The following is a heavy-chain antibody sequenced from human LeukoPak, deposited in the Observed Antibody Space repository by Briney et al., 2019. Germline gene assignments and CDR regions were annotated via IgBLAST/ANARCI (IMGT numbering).Heavy chain of an antibody. Sequence: GGSLRLSCAASGFTFSSYRMNWVRQAPGKGLEWDSSISSSSSYIYYADSVKGRFTLSRDNARNSLYLQMNSLRAEDTAVYYCARDVEYYYFDYWGQGTLVTVSS. CDR3: ARDVEYYYFDY. CDR1: GFTFSSYR. CDR2: ISSSSSYI. J-gene: IGHJ4*02. D-gene: IGHD2/OR15-2a*01. V-gene: IGHV3-21*01.